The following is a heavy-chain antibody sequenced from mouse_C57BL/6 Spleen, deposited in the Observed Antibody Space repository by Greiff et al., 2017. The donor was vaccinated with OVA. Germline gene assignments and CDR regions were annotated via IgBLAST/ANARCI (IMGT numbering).Heavy chain of an antibody. J-gene: IGHJ4*01. CDR3: ARYSDYDGLIAMDY. Sequence: VQLQQSGAELVRPGASVKLSCKASGYTFTDYYINWVKQRPGQGLEWIARIYPGSGNTYYNEKFKGKATLTAEKSSSTAYMQLSSLTSEDSAVYFCARYSDYDGLIAMDYWGQGTSVTVSS. V-gene: IGHV1-76*01. CDR2: IYPGSGNT. CDR1: GYTFTDYY. D-gene: IGHD2-4*01.